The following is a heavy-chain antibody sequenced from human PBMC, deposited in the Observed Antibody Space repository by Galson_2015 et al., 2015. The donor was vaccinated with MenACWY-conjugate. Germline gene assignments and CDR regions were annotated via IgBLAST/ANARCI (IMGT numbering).Heavy chain of an antibody. Sequence: SLRLSCAASGFTFSIFWMAWVRQAPGRGLEWVGNINQDGSVQNYVDSMKGRFTISRDNVKNSLYLQMNSLRAEDTAIYYCARDVTRVTIDPWGQGTLVTVSS. CDR2: INQDGSVQ. D-gene: IGHD4-17*01. J-gene: IGHJ5*02. CDR1: GFTFSIFW. CDR3: ARDVTRVTIDP. V-gene: IGHV3-7*03.